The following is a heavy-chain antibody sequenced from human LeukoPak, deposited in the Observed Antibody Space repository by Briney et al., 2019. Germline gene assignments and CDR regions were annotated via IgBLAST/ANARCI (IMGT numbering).Heavy chain of an antibody. V-gene: IGHV4-34*01. Sequence: SETLSLTCGVHGGSFSGYYWNWIRQPPGKGLEWVGEINHSGSTNYNPSLKSRVTISEDTSKNQFSLKLSSVTAADTAVYYCARLLTGTYYYYGMDVWGQGTTVTVSS. CDR3: ARLLTGTYYYYGMDV. J-gene: IGHJ6*02. D-gene: IGHD1-20*01. CDR1: GGSFSGYY. CDR2: INHSGST.